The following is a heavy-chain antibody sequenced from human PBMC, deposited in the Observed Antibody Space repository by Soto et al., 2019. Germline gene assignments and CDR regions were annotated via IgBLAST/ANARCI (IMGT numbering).Heavy chain of an antibody. V-gene: IGHV4-34*01. Sequence: SETLSLTCAVYGGSFSGYYWSWIRQPPGKGLEWIGEINHSGSTNYNPSLKSRVTISVDTSKNQFSLRLSSVTAADTAVYYCARHKYYDILTGYYPAFDYWGQGTLVTVSS. J-gene: IGHJ4*02. D-gene: IGHD3-9*01. CDR3: ARHKYYDILTGYYPAFDY. CDR2: INHSGST. CDR1: GGSFSGYY.